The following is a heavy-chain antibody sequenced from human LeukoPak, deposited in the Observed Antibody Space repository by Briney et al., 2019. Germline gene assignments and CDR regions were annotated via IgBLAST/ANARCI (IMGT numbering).Heavy chain of an antibody. Sequence: SGTLSLTCAVSGDSISSTNWWNWVRQPPGKGLEWIGEIDHRGNTNYNPSLKSRVSMSADKSKNQFSLKLTSVTAADTAVYYCARGYGPGYWGQGILVTVSA. V-gene: IGHV4-4*02. J-gene: IGHJ4*02. D-gene: IGHD4-17*01. CDR1: GDSISSTNW. CDR3: ARGYGPGY. CDR2: IDHRGNT.